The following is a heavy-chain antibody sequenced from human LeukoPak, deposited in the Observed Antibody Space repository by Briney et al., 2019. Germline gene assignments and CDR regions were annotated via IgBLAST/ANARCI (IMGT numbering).Heavy chain of an antibody. CDR2: IYYSGST. D-gene: IGHD2-21*02. CDR3: ARAGCGGDCPPVWFVP. CDR1: GGSISSYY. Sequence: SETLSLTCTVSGGSISSYYWSWIRQPTGKGPEWIGYIYYSGSTNYNPSLKSRVTISVDTSKNQFSLKLSSVTAADTAVYYCARAGCGGDCPPVWFVPWRQGTLVTVSS. J-gene: IGHJ5*02. V-gene: IGHV4-59*01.